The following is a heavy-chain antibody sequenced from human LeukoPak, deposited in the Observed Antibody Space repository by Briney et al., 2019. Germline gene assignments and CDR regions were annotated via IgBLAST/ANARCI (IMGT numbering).Heavy chain of an antibody. J-gene: IGHJ4*02. V-gene: IGHV1-2*02. D-gene: IGHD6-19*01. Sequence: ASVKVSCKASGYSFTAYYIHWVRQAPGQGLEWMGWIDPNSGGTNYAQKFQGRVTMTRDTSISTAYMELSRLRSDDTAVYYCARDQQWLPGYWGQGTLVTVSS. CDR1: GYSFTAYY. CDR3: ARDQQWLPGY. CDR2: IDPNSGGT.